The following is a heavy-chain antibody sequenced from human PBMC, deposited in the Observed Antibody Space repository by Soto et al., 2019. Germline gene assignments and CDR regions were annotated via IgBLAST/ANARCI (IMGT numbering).Heavy chain of an antibody. D-gene: IGHD6-6*01. V-gene: IGHV4-39*01. J-gene: IGHJ4*02. CDR3: ARQPSSIAARHFDY. Sequence: QLQLQESGPGRVKPSETLALTCTVSGGSISSSSYYWGWIRQPPGKGLEWIGSIYYSGSTYYNPSLKSRVTISVDTSKNQFSLKLSSVTAADTAVYYCARQPSSIAARHFDYWGQGTLVTVSS. CDR2: IYYSGST. CDR1: GGSISSSSYY.